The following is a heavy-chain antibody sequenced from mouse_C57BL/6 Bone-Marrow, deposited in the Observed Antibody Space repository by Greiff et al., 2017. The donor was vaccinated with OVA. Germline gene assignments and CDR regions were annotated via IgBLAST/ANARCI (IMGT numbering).Heavy chain of an antibody. CDR2: ISNLAYSI. CDR3: ARHGGAMDY. Sequence: DVMLVESGGGLVQPGGSLKLSCAASGFTFSDYGMAWVRQAPRKGPEWVAFISNLAYSIYYADTVTGRFTISRENAKNTLYLEMSSLRSEDTAMYYCARHGGAMDYWGQGTSVTVSS. CDR1: GFTFSDYG. J-gene: IGHJ4*01. V-gene: IGHV5-15*01.